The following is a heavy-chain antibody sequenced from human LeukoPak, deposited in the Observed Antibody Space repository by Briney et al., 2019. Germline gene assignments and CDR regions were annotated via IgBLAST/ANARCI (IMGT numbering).Heavy chain of an antibody. D-gene: IGHD6-19*01. CDR3: AKDRGSGWEGIYYYYYGIDV. Sequence: GGSLRLSCAASGFTFSSYGMHWVRQAPGKGLEWVAVISYDGSNKYYADSVKGRFTISRDNSKNTLYLQMNSLRAEDTAVYYCAKDRGSGWEGIYYYYYGIDVWGQGTTVTVSS. V-gene: IGHV3-30*18. J-gene: IGHJ6*02. CDR1: GFTFSSYG. CDR2: ISYDGSNK.